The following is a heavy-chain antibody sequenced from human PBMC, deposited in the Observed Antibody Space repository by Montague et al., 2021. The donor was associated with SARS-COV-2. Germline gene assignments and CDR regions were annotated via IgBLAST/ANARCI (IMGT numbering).Heavy chain of an antibody. CDR3: ARLEPIVVVVAAARGWFDP. V-gene: IGHV4-4*02. D-gene: IGHD2-15*01. CDR2: IYHSGST. CDR1: GGSISSSNW. Sequence: SETLSLTCAVSGGSISSSNWWSWVRQPLGKGLEWIGEIYHSGSTNYNPSLKSRVTISVDKSKNQFSLKLSSVTAADTAVYYCARLEPIVVVVAAARGWFDPWGQGTLVTVSS. J-gene: IGHJ5*02.